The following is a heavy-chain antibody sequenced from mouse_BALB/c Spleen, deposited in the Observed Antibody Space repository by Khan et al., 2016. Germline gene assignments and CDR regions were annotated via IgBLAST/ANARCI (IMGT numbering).Heavy chain of an antibody. Sequence: EVELVESGGGLVQPGGSRKLSCAASGFTFSSFGMHWVRQAPEKGLERVAYISSGSSNIYYADTAKGGFTIPRDNPKNTPFRQMTSLRSEDAAVYYCSGGGVYDGYLFAFWGQGTLVTVSA. V-gene: IGHV5-17*02. D-gene: IGHD2-3*01. CDR1: GFTFSSFG. CDR2: ISSGSSNI. CDR3: SGGGVYDGYLFAF. J-gene: IGHJ3*01.